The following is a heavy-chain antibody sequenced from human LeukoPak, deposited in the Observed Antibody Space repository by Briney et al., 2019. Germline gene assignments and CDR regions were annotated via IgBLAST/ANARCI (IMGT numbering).Heavy chain of an antibody. CDR1: GFTFSSYS. D-gene: IGHD2-15*01. CDR2: ISTSISYI. J-gene: IGHJ4*02. CDR3: ARDMGKAAANYFFDY. V-gene: IGHV3-21*01. Sequence: NPGGSLRLSCAASGFTFSSYSMNWVRQAPGKGLEWVSSISTSISYIYYADSVKGRFTISRDNAKNSLYLQMNSLRADDTAVYYCARDMGKAAANYFFDYWGQGTLVTVSS.